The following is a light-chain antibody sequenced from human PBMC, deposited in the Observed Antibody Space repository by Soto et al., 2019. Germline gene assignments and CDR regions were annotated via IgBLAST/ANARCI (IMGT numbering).Light chain of an antibody. Sequence: QSVLTQPPSVSGAPGQRVTISCTGSSSNIGAGYDVHWYQQLRGTAPKLLIYGNSNRPSGVPDRFSGSKSGTSASLAITGLQAADEADYYCQSYDSSLSGSVFGGGTKVTVL. V-gene: IGLV1-40*01. CDR1: SSNIGAGYD. CDR3: QSYDSSLSGSV. J-gene: IGLJ2*01. CDR2: GNS.